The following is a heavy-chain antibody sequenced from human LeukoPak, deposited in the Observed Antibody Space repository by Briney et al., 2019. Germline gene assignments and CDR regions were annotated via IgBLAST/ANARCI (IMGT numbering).Heavy chain of an antibody. CDR3: ARGGRPDY. V-gene: IGHV3-30*03. Sequence: GGSLRLSCAASGFTFSSYGMHWVRQAPGKGLEWVAVISYDGSNKYYADSVKGRFTISRDNAKNSLYLQMSSLRAEDTAVYYCARGGRPDYWGQGTLVTVSS. CDR2: ISYDGSNK. D-gene: IGHD3-10*01. CDR1: GFTFSSYG. J-gene: IGHJ4*02.